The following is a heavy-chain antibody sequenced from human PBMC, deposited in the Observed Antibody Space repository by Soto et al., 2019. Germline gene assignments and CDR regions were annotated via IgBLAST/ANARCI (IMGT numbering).Heavy chain of an antibody. J-gene: IGHJ4*02. Sequence: QVQLVQSGAEVKKPGASVKVSCKASGYTFTRYGIIWVRQAPGQGLEWMGWMSADNGNTYYAQKFQGRVTMTTDTSTSTAYMELRSLRSDDTAVYYCARDERVEGRLEYWGQGTLVTVSS. CDR1: GYTFTRYG. CDR2: MSADNGNT. V-gene: IGHV1-18*01. CDR3: ARDERVEGRLEY. D-gene: IGHD3-3*01.